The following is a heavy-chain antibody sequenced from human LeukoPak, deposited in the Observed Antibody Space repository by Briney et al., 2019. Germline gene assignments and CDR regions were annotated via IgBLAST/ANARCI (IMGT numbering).Heavy chain of an antibody. D-gene: IGHD5-12*01. CDR1: GFTFSGYS. Sequence: PGGSLRLSCAASGFTFSGYSMHWVRRAPGKGLEWISCISPSSITIYYTDSVKGRFTISRDNAKNSLYLQMNSLRDEDTAVYYCARDGSNNFDIWGQGTLVTVSS. CDR3: ARDGSNNFDI. CDR2: ISPSSITI. V-gene: IGHV3-48*02. J-gene: IGHJ4*02.